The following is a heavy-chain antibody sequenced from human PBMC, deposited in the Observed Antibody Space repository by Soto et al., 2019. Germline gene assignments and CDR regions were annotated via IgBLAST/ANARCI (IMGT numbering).Heavy chain of an antibody. D-gene: IGHD2-15*01. CDR2: ISASSDDT. CDR3: VKEGFGVVAGSGFAT. J-gene: IGHJ5*01. Sequence: EVQLLESGGDLVQPGGSLRLSCAASEFIFSSYAMSWVRQAPGKGLEWVSSISASSDDTLYADSVKGRLTISRDNSKNTLHMHMNSLRAEDTAVYYCVKEGFGVVAGSGFATWGHGTLVTVSS. V-gene: IGHV3-23*01. CDR1: EFIFSSYA.